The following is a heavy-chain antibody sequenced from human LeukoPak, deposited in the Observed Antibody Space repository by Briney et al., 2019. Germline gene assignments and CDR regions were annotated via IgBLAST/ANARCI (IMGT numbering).Heavy chain of an antibody. D-gene: IGHD3-16*02. CDR1: GGSISSYY. CDR2: IYYSGST. J-gene: IGHJ4*02. V-gene: IGHV4-59*12. CDR3: AREDRLSPPYYFDY. Sequence: SETLSLTCTVSGGSISSYYWSWIRQPPGKGLEWIGYIYYSGSTNYNPSLKSRVTISVDTSKNQFSLKLSSVTAADTAVYYCAREDRLSPPYYFDYWGQGTLVTVSS.